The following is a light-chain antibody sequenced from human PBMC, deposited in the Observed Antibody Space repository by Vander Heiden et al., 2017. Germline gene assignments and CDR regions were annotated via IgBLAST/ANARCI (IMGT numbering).Light chain of an antibody. V-gene: IGKV1-39*01. J-gene: IGKJ1*01. CDR2: AAS. Sequence: DIQMTQSPSSLSASVGDRVSITCRASQTISTHLNWYQQKLGKAPRLLIHAASSLQSGVSSRFSGTGYGTDFTFTISRLQPEDFAIYYCQQSDSTPRTFGQGTKVDIK. CDR1: QTISTH. CDR3: QQSDSTPRT.